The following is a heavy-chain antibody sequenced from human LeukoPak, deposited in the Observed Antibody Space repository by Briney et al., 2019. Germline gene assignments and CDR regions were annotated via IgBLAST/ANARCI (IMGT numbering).Heavy chain of an antibody. CDR2: INSDGSEG. D-gene: IGHD6-6*01. CDR1: GFTFSGVW. CDR3: ARSSYSSSSSV. J-gene: IGHJ3*01. V-gene: IGHV3-7*03. Sequence: GGSLRLSCAVSGFTFSGVWMSWSRQAPGKGLEWVASINSDGSEGYYADVVKGRFTISRDNAKNSLYLQINSLRAEDTAVYYCARSSYSSSSSVWGQGTMVTVSS.